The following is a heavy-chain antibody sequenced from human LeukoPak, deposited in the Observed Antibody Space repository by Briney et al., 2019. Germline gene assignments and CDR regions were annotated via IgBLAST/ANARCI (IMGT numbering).Heavy chain of an antibody. V-gene: IGHV1-2*02. Sequence: GASVKVSCEASGYTFTGYYMHWVRQAPGQGLEWMGWINPNSGGTNYAQKFQGRVTMTRDTSISTAYMELSRLRSDDTAVYYCARGSQTGLVRYCTTGVCWGTLFDYWGQGTLVTVSS. CDR1: GYTFTGYY. D-gene: IGHD2-8*01. CDR2: INPNSGGT. CDR3: ARGSQTGLVRYCTTGVCWGTLFDY. J-gene: IGHJ4*02.